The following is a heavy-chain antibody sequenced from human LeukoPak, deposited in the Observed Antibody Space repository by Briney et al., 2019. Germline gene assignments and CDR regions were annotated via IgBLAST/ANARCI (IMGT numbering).Heavy chain of an antibody. V-gene: IGHV1-24*01. J-gene: IGHJ4*02. CDR1: GYTLTELS. CDR2: FDPEDGET. D-gene: IGHD2-2*01. Sequence: ASVKVSCKVSGYTLTELSMHWVRQAPGKGLEWMGGFDPEDGETIYAQKFQGRVTMTEDTSTDTAYMELSSLRPEDTAVYYCVRDSDSVARGYFDYWGQGTLVTVSS. CDR3: VRDSDSVARGYFDY.